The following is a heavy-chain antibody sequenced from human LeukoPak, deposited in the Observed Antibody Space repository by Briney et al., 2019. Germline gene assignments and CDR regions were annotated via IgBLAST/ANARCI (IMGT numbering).Heavy chain of an antibody. J-gene: IGHJ4*02. CDR2: INAGNSNT. CDR1: GYTFTRFA. Sequence: ASVKVSCKASGYTFTRFAMHWVRQAPGQRLEWMGWINAGNSNTKYSQKFQGRVTITRDTSANTAYMELSSLISEDTAVYYCARYSSGWYHDYWGQGTLVTVSS. V-gene: IGHV1-3*01. CDR3: ARYSSGWYHDY. D-gene: IGHD6-19*01.